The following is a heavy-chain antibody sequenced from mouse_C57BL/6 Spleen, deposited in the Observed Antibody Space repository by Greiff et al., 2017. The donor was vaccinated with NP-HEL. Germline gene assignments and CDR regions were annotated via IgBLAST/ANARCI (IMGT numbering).Heavy chain of an antibody. D-gene: IGHD2-5*01. CDR3: ARSYYSKIDY. Sequence: EVKVVESGGGLVKPGGSLKLSCAASGFTFSDYGMHWVRQAPEKGLEWVAYISSGSSTIYYADTVKGRFTISRDNAKNTLFLQMTSLRSEDTAMYYCARSYYSKIDYWGQGTTLTVSS. J-gene: IGHJ2*01. V-gene: IGHV5-17*01. CDR2: ISSGSSTI. CDR1: GFTFSDYG.